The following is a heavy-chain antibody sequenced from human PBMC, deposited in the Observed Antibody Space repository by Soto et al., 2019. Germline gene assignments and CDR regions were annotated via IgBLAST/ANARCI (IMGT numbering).Heavy chain of an antibody. CDR3: ARRGYSSIWYYYYYYGMDV. CDR1: GFSFTSSA. CDR2: IVVGSGNT. D-gene: IGHD6-13*01. J-gene: IGHJ6*02. V-gene: IGHV1-58*01. Sequence: ASVKVSCKSSGFSFTSSAVQWVRQARGQRLEWIGWIVVGSGNTKYAQKFQERITITRDMSTSTVYMELSSLKSEDTAEYYCARRGYSSIWYYYYYYGMDVWG.